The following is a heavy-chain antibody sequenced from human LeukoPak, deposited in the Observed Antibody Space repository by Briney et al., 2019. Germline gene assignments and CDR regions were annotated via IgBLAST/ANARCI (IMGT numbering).Heavy chain of an antibody. Sequence: SETLSLTCTVSGGSITSYYWSWIRQPAGKGLEWIGRIYTSGSTNYNPSLKSRVTMSVDTSKNQFSLKLSSVTAADTAVYYCAREAHRGGDWSWFDPWGQGTLVTVSS. CDR3: AREAHRGGDWSWFDP. D-gene: IGHD2-21*02. J-gene: IGHJ5*02. V-gene: IGHV4-4*07. CDR1: GGSITSYY. CDR2: IYTSGST.